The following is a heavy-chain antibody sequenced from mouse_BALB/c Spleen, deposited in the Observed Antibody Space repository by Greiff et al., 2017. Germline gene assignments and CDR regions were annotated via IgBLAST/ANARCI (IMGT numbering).Heavy chain of an antibody. V-gene: IGHV5-9-4*01. CDR1: GFTFSSYA. CDR2: ISSGGSYT. D-gene: IGHD1-1*01. J-gene: IGHJ4*01. CDR3: ARGYRDY. Sequence: EVQRVESGGGLVKPGGSLKLSCAASGFTFSSYALSWVRQSPEKRLEWVAEISSGGSYTYYPDTVTGRFTISRDNAKNTLYLEMSSLRSEDTAMYYCARGYRDYWGQGTSVTVSS.